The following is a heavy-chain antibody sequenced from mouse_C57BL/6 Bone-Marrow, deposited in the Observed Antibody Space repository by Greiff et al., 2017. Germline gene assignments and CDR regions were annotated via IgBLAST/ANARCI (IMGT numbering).Heavy chain of an antibody. J-gene: IGHJ4*01. D-gene: IGHD1-1*01. CDR3: VRHSCYAMDY. Sequence: DVHLVESGGGLVQPKGSLKLSCAASGFSFNTYAMNWVRQAPGKGLEWVARIRSKSNNYATYYADSVKDRFTISRDDSESMLYLQMNNLKTEDTAMYYCVRHSCYAMDYWGQGTSVTVSS. CDR2: IRSKSNNYAT. V-gene: IGHV10-1*01. CDR1: GFSFNTYA.